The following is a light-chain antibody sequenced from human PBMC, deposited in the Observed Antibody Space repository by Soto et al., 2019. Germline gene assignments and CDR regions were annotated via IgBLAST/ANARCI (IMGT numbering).Light chain of an antibody. Sequence: DIQMTQSPSSVSASVGDRVTITCRASQGINNWLAWYQQKPGKAPTLLIYVASNLQSGVPSRFSGSGSGTDFTLTISSLQPEDFATYYCQQDNSFPITFGQGTRLEIK. V-gene: IGKV1-12*01. CDR3: QQDNSFPIT. CDR1: QGINNW. J-gene: IGKJ5*01. CDR2: VAS.